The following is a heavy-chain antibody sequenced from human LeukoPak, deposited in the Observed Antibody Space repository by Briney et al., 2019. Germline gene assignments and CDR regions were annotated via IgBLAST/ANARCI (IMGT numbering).Heavy chain of an antibody. CDR2: ISSSRSYI. CDR3: AGDTTGTVGLYYYYYMDV. CDR1: GFTFSSYS. Sequence: PGGSLRLSCAASGFTFSSYSMNWVRQAPGKGLEWVSSISSSRSYIYYADSVKGRFTISRDNAKNSLYLQMNSLRAEDTAVYYCAGDTTGTVGLYYYYYMDVWGKGTTVTVSS. D-gene: IGHD3/OR15-3a*01. V-gene: IGHV3-21*01. J-gene: IGHJ6*03.